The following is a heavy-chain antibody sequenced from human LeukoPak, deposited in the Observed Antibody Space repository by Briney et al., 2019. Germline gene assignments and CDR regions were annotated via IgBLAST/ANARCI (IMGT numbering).Heavy chain of an antibody. V-gene: IGHV1-69*13. CDR1: GGTFSSYA. D-gene: IGHD5-12*01. CDR2: IIPIFGTA. CDR3: ATVMVATTNWFDP. Sequence: SVKVSCKASGGTFSSYAISWVRQAPGQGLEWMGGIIPIFGTANYAQKFQGRVTITADESTSTAYMELSSLRSEDTAVYYCATVMVATTNWFDPWGQGTLVTVSS. J-gene: IGHJ5*02.